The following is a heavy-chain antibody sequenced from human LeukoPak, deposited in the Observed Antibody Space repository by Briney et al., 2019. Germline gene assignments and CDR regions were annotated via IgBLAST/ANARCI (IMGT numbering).Heavy chain of an antibody. J-gene: IGHJ3*02. CDR2: IGTAGDT. CDR1: GFTFSSYA. Sequence: GGSLRLSCAAYGFTFSSYAMSWVRQAPGKGLEWVSAIGTAGDTYYPGSVKGRFTISRENAKNSLYLQMNSLRAGDTAVYYCARAGHDAFDIWGQGTMVTVSS. D-gene: IGHD5-12*01. CDR3: ARAGHDAFDI. V-gene: IGHV3-13*01.